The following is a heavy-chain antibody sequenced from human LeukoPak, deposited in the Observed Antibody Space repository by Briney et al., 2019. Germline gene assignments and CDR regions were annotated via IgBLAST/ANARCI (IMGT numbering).Heavy chain of an antibody. V-gene: IGHV4-34*01. J-gene: IGHJ4*02. CDR2: IYHSGST. D-gene: IGHD3-10*01. CDR1: GGSFSGYY. CDR3: ARVVRGVTADY. Sequence: SEPLSLTCAVYGGSFSGYYWSWIRQPPGKGLEWIGEIYHSGSTNYNPSLKSRVTISVDTSKNQFSLKLSSVTAADTAVYYCARVVRGVTADYWGQGTLVTVSS.